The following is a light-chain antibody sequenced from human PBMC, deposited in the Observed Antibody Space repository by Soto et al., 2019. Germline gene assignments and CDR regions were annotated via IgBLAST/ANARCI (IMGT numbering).Light chain of an antibody. CDR1: SSNIGAGYD. CDR3: QSYDSSLERV. CDR2: GNS. Sequence: QSALTQPPSVSGAPGQRVTISCTGSSSNIGAGYDVHWYQLLPGTAPKLLIYGNSNRPSGVPDRFSGSKSGTSASLAITGLQAEDEADYYCQSYDSSLERVFGTGTRSPS. V-gene: IGLV1-40*01. J-gene: IGLJ1*01.